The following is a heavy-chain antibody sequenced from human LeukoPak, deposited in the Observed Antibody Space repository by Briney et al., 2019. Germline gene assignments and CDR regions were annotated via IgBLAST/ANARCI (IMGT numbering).Heavy chain of an antibody. V-gene: IGHV4-59*01. CDR1: GGSISSYY. D-gene: IGHD2-15*01. Sequence: PSETLSLTCTVPGGSISSYYWRWIRQPPGKGLEWIWYIYYSGSTKYNTSLKSRVSISVDTSKNQFSLKLSSVTAADTAVYYCARGFCSGGSCYSAIFDYWGQGTLVTVSS. CDR2: IYYSGST. J-gene: IGHJ4*02. CDR3: ARGFCSGGSCYSAIFDY.